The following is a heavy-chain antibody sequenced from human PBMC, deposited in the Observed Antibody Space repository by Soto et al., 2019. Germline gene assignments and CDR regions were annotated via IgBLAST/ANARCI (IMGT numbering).Heavy chain of an antibody. J-gene: IGHJ4*02. CDR3: LRGRIGYSYGLGY. Sequence: QVQLVQSGAEVKKPGASVKVSCKASGYTFTSYAMHWVRQAPGQRLEWMGWINAGNGNTKYSQKLQGRATIPRDKSASTAYMELSVLRSEHPAVYHCLRGRIGYSYGLGYWGQGTLVTVSS. D-gene: IGHD5-18*01. CDR1: GYTFTSYA. V-gene: IGHV1-3*01. CDR2: INAGNGNT.